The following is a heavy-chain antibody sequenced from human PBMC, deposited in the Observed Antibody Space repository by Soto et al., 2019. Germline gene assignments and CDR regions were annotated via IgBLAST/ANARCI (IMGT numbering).Heavy chain of an antibody. V-gene: IGHV5-10-1*01. Sequence: GESLKSSGKGSGYSVTSYWSGWVRQMPGKGLEWMGRIDPSDSYTNYSPSFQGHVTISADKSISTAYLQWSSLKASDTAIYYCAKYGNYDMDVWGQGTTVTVSS. D-gene: IGHD1-26*01. J-gene: IGHJ6*02. CDR3: AKYGNYDMDV. CDR2: IDPSDSYT. CDR1: GYSVTSYW.